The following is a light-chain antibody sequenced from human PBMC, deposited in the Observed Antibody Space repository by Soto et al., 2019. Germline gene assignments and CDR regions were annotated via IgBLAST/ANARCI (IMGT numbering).Light chain of an antibody. CDR1: QSISSY. CDR3: QQSDSTPLT. Sequence: DIRLTQSPSSLSASVGDSVTITCRASQSISSYLNWYQQKPGKAPKLLIYAASSLQSGVPSRFSGSGSGTDFTLTIGSLQPEDVATYYCQQSDSTPLTFGGGTKVEIK. J-gene: IGKJ4*01. CDR2: AAS. V-gene: IGKV1-39*01.